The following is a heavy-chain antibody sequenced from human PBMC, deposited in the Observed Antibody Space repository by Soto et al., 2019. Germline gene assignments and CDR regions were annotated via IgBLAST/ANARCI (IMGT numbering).Heavy chain of an antibody. Sequence: SVKVSCKASGCTFSSYAISWVRQAPGQGLEWMGGIIPIFGTANYAQKFQGRVTITADESTSTAYMELSSLRSEDTAVYCCASSLFSGVGHYGMDVWGQGTTVTVS. CDR3: ASSLFSGVGHYGMDV. CDR2: IIPIFGTA. V-gene: IGHV1-69*13. D-gene: IGHD3-3*01. CDR1: GCTFSSYA. J-gene: IGHJ6*02.